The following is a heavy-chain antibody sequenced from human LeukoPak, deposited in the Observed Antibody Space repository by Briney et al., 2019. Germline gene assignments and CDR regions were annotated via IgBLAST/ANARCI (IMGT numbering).Heavy chain of an antibody. CDR1: GGSVSMSHW. CDR3: TKPGGSFQQRYFDS. J-gene: IGHJ4*02. D-gene: IGHD6-13*01. Sequence: SETLSLTCVVSGGSVSMSHWWAWLRQPPERGLEWIGDVYHSSSTYYSPPLSGRLTILVDRSKNQLSLKLTSVTAADTAIYCCTKPGGSFQQRYFDSWGQGTLATVSS. V-gene: IGHV4-4*01. CDR2: VYHSSST.